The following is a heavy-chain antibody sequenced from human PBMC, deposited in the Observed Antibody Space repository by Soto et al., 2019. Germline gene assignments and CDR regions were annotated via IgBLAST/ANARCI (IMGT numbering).Heavy chain of an antibody. CDR3: ARVAGFGLGDLFTSGYYYGMHV. CDR1: GFTFSTYS. V-gene: IGHV3-48*02. D-gene: IGHD3-10*01. J-gene: IGHJ6*02. Sequence: GGSLRLSCAASGFTFSTYSMTWVRQAPGKGLEWLSYISGSDSTTYYADSVKGRFTISRDNGKKSLYLQVNSLRDEDTAVYYCARVAGFGLGDLFTSGYYYGMHVWGQGTTVTVSS. CDR2: ISGSDSTT.